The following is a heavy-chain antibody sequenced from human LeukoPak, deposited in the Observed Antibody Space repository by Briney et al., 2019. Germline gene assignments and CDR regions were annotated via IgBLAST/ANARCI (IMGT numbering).Heavy chain of an antibody. Sequence: SETLSLTCTVSGYSISSGYHWGWIRQPPGKGLEWIGSIYHSGSTYYNPSLKSRVTISVDTSKNQFSLKLSSVTAADTAVYYCARGRYSSSWYFRFDYWGQGTLVTVSS. CDR2: IYHSGST. CDR1: GYSISSGYH. D-gene: IGHD6-13*01. CDR3: ARGRYSSSWYFRFDY. V-gene: IGHV4-38-2*02. J-gene: IGHJ4*02.